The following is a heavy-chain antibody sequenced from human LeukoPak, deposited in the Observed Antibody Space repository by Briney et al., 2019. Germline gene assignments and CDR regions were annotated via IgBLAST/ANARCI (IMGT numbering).Heavy chain of an antibody. Sequence: SETPSLTCAVYGGSFSGYYWSWIRQPPGKGLEWIGEINHSGSTNYNPSLKSRVTISVDTSKNQFSLKLSSVTAADTAVYYCARVGDTAMVYFDYWGQGTLVTVSS. D-gene: IGHD5-18*01. V-gene: IGHV4-34*01. CDR3: ARVGDTAMVYFDY. CDR1: GGSFSGYY. CDR2: INHSGST. J-gene: IGHJ4*02.